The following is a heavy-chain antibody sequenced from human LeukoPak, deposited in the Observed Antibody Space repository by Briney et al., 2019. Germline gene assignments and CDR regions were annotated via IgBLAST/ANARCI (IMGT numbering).Heavy chain of an antibody. J-gene: IGHJ6*02. D-gene: IGHD5-18*01. CDR2: ISSSSSYI. V-gene: IGHV3-21*01. Sequence: GGSLRLSCAASGFTFSSYSMNWVRQAPGKGLEWVSSISSSSSYIYYADSVKGRFTISRDNAKNSLYLQMNSLRAEDTAVYYWARDLSLWVQLWGYYYYGMDVWGQGTTVTVSS. CDR3: ARDLSLWVQLWGYYYYGMDV. CDR1: GFTFSSYS.